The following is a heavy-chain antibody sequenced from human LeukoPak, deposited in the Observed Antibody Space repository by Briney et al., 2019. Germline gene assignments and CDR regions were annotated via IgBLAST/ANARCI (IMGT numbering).Heavy chain of an antibody. CDR2: ISGSGSSP. CDR3: AKGSSMILVVISS. CDR1: GFTSSSYA. V-gene: IGHV3-23*01. Sequence: GGSLRLSCAASGFTSSSYAMSWVRQAPGKGLEWVSTISGSGSSPYYADSVKGRFTISRDNSKNTLYLQVNSLRAEDTAVYYCAKGSSMILVVISSWGQGTLVTVSS. J-gene: IGHJ4*02. D-gene: IGHD3-22*01.